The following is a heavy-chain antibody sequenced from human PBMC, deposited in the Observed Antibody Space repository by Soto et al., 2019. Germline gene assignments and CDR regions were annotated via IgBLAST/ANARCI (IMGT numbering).Heavy chain of an antibody. V-gene: IGHV4-59*01. CDR3: VRTRMIESWIDY. CDR2: VYYSGST. Sequence: SETLSLTCDVSGDSISTYYWSWIRQPPGKGLEWIGYVYYSGSTLYNPSLESRVTLSIDMSKKQVSLKLNSVIAADTAVYYCVRTRMIESWIDYWGHGTPVTVSS. D-gene: IGHD2-21*01. CDR1: GDSISTYY. J-gene: IGHJ4*01.